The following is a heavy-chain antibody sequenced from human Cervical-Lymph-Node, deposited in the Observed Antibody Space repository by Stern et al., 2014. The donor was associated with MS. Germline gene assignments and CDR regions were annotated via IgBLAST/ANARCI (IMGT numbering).Heavy chain of an antibody. Sequence: QVQLQESGPGLVKPSETLSLTCTVSSYSVSSGYYWGWIRQPPGKGLEWIGTIYHGGSTYYNPSLKSRVTISVDTSKNQFSLKLISVTAADTAIYYCAREEQQLVHGNSFDPWGQGTLVTVSS. V-gene: IGHV4-38-2*02. CDR2: IYHGGST. D-gene: IGHD6-13*01. J-gene: IGHJ5*02. CDR1: SYSVSSGYY. CDR3: AREEQQLVHGNSFDP.